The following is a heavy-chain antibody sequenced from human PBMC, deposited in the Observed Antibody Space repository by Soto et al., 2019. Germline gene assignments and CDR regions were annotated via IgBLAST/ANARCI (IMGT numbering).Heavy chain of an antibody. CDR2: INPSGGST. J-gene: IGHJ6*02. CDR3: AKRVRTTVVYYYYGMDV. V-gene: IGHV1-46*04. Sequence: ASVKVSCKASGYTFTSYYMHWVRQAPGQGLEWMGIINPSGGSTYYADSVKGRFTISRDNSKNTLYLQMNSLRAEDTAVYYCAKRVRTTVVYYYYGMDVWGQGTTVTVSS. CDR1: GYTFTSYY. D-gene: IGHD4-17*01.